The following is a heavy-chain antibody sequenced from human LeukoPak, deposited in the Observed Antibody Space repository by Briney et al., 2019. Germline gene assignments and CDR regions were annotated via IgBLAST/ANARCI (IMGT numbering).Heavy chain of an antibody. D-gene: IGHD3-3*01. CDR1: GFTFSSYSMN. V-gene: IGHV4-39*01. CDR2: IYYSGST. Sequence: GSLRLSCAASGFTFSSYSMNWVRQAPGKGLEWIGSIYYSGSTYYNPSLKSRVTISVDTSKDQFSLKLSSVTAADTAVYYCARHSRGPFDRTIFSWFDPWGQGTLVTVSS. CDR3: ARHSRGPFDRTIFSWFDP. J-gene: IGHJ5*02.